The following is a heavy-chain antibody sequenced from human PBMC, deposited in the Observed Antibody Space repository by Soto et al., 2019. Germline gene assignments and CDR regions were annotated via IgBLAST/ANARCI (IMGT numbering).Heavy chain of an antibody. CDR3: AKSKTAKVGATLIREAGGYYFDY. D-gene: IGHD1-26*01. CDR1: GFTFSSYA. J-gene: IGHJ4*02. CDR2: ISGSGGST. V-gene: IGHV3-23*01. Sequence: GGSLRLSCAASGFTFSSYAMSWVRQAPGKGLEWVSAISGSGGSTYYADSVKGRFTISRDNSKNTLYLQMNSLRAEDTAVYYCAKSKTAKVGATLIREAGGYYFDYWGQGTLVTVSS.